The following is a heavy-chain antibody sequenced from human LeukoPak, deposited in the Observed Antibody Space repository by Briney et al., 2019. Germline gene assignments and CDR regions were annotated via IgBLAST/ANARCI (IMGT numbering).Heavy chain of an antibody. CDR1: GFTFSAYW. Sequence: PGGSLRLSCAASGFTFSAYWMSWVRQAPGKGLEGVANLKQDGSEKYYVDSVKGRFTISRDNAKNSLYLQMNSLRGEDTAVYYCARDDGFYSASGIYQTYFDHWGQGILVTVSP. J-gene: IGHJ4*02. D-gene: IGHD3-10*01. CDR3: ARDDGFYSASGIYQTYFDH. CDR2: LKQDGSEK. V-gene: IGHV3-7*01.